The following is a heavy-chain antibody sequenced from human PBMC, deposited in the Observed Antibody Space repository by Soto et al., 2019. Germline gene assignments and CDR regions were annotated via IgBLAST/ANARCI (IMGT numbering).Heavy chain of an antibody. D-gene: IGHD3-22*01. J-gene: IGHJ4*02. V-gene: IGHV3-48*01. CDR1: GFTFSTYS. CDR3: ARALSHYYDSSGYYFDY. CDR2: ISSRSTTI. Sequence: EGQLVESGGDLVQPGGSLRLSCAASGFTFSTYSMNWVRQAPGKGLEWLSYISSRSTTIYYADSVKGRFTISRDNAKNSLYLQVNSLRAEDTAVYYCARALSHYYDSSGYYFDYWGQGTLVTVSS.